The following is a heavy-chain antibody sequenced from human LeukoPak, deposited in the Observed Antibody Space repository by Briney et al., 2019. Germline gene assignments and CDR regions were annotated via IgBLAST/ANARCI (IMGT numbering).Heavy chain of an antibody. J-gene: IGHJ4*02. Sequence: SETLSLTRTVSGGSLSSYYWSWIRQPPGKGLEWIGYIYYSGSTNYNPSLKSRVTISVDTSKNQFSLKLSSVTAADTAVYYCARDSGYSSGHFDYWGQGTLVTVSS. CDR2: IYYSGST. D-gene: IGHD6-19*01. V-gene: IGHV4-59*01. CDR3: ARDSGYSSGHFDY. CDR1: GGSLSSYY.